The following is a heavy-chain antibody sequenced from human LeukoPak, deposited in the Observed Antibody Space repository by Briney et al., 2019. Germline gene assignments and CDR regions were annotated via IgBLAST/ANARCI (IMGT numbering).Heavy chain of an antibody. Sequence: GGSLRLSCAASGFTFSSYEMNWVRQAPGKGLEWVSYISSSGSTIYYADSVQGRFTISRDNSKNTLYLQMNSLRAEDTAVYYCAREGYYDSSGYSFLQYYYYYMDVWGKGTTVTISS. CDR3: AREGYYDSSGYSFLQYYYYYMDV. CDR1: GFTFSSYE. J-gene: IGHJ6*03. V-gene: IGHV3-48*03. CDR2: ISSSGSTI. D-gene: IGHD3-22*01.